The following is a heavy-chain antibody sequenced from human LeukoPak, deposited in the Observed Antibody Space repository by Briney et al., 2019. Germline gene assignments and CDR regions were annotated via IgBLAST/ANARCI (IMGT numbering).Heavy chain of an antibody. Sequence: GGSLRLSCAASGFIFSSYGMNWVRQAPGKGLEWVSAISGSGGSTYYADSVKGRFTISRDNSKNTLYLQMNSLRAEDTAVYYCARDYSSSWYDAFDIWGQGTMVTVSS. D-gene: IGHD6-13*01. V-gene: IGHV3-23*01. CDR2: ISGSGGST. J-gene: IGHJ3*02. CDR3: ARDYSSSWYDAFDI. CDR1: GFIFSSYG.